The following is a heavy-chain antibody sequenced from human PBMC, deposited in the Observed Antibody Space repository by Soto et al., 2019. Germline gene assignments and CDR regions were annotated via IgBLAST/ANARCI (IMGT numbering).Heavy chain of an antibody. CDR3: ARHSPPFFYGSGPWDV. CDR1: GGSISNSY. CDR2: IYSSGST. Sequence: PSETLSLTYTVSGGSISNSYWSWIRQSPGKGLEWIGYIYSSGSTNYNPSLKSRVTISVDTSKNQFSLKLSSLSAADTAVYYCARHSPPFFYGSGPWDVWGQGTTVT. V-gene: IGHV4-59*08. D-gene: IGHD3-10*01. J-gene: IGHJ6*02.